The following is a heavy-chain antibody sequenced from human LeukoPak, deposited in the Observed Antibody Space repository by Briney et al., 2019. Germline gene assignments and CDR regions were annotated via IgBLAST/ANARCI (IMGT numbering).Heavy chain of an antibody. CDR2: IYHSGST. D-gene: IGHD3-10*01. V-gene: IGHV4-38-2*01. J-gene: IGHJ5*02. CDR3: ARGRIRVRGVIPQSGWFDP. Sequence: PSETLSLTCAVSGYSISSGYYWGWLRQPPGKGLEWIGSIYHSGSTYYNPSLKSRVTISVATSKNQFSLKLSSVTAADTAVYYCARGRIRVRGVIPQSGWFDPWGQGTLVTVSS. CDR1: GYSISSGYY.